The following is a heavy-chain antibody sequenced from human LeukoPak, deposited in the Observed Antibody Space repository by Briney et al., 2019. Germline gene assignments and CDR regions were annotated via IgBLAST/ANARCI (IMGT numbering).Heavy chain of an antibody. J-gene: IGHJ1*01. Sequence: GESLKISCKGFGYSFSDYWIGWVRQMPGKGLEWMGIIYPGDSDTRYSPSFQGQVTISADKSISTAYLQRSSLQASDTAMYYCATYAGSSSKYFQDWGQGTLVTVSS. D-gene: IGHD3-10*01. CDR2: IYPGDSDT. V-gene: IGHV5-51*01. CDR3: ATYAGSSSKYFQD. CDR1: GYSFSDYW.